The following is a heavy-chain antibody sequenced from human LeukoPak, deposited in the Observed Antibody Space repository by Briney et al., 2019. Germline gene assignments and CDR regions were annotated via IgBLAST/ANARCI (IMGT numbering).Heavy chain of an antibody. CDR1: GYTFTSYY. CDR3: ARSGCSGGSCFFDY. CDR2: INPSDGST. V-gene: IGHV1-46*01. J-gene: IGHJ4*02. Sequence: ASVKVSCKASGYTFTSYYIHWVRQAPGQGLEWMGIINPSDGSTSYAQRFQGRVTMTRDMSTSTVYMELSSLRSDGTAVYYCARSGCSGGSCFFDYWGQGTLVTVSS. D-gene: IGHD2-15*01.